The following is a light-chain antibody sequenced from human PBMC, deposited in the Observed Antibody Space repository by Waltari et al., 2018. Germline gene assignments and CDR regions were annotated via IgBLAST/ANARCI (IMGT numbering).Light chain of an antibody. CDR2: DVR. Sequence: QSALTQPASVSGSPGQSITISCTGTSSDVGDYNSVSWYQQHPGRAPKLMIYDVRRRPSGISDRFSGSKSGNTASLTISGLQAEDEADYYCSSYTSSSTSFGEGTRLTVL. V-gene: IGLV2-14*03. CDR3: SSYTSSSTS. J-gene: IGLJ2*01. CDR1: SSDVGDYNS.